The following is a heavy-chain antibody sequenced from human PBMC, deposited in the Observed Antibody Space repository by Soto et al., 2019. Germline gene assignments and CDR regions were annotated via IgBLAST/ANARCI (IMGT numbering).Heavy chain of an antibody. J-gene: IGHJ6*02. D-gene: IGHD3-10*01. CDR3: ARRSYGSGSSYYGMDV. CDR2: IYYSGST. V-gene: IGHV4-39*01. Sequence: SETLSLTCTVSGGSISSSSYYWGWIRQPPGKGLEWIGSIYYSGSTYYNPSLKSRVTISVDTSKNQFSLKLSSVTAADTAVYYCARRSYGSGSSYYGMDVWGQGTTVTVSS. CDR1: GGSISSSSYY.